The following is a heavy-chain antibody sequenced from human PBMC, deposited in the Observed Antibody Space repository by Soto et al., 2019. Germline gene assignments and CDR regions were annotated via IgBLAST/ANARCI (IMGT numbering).Heavy chain of an antibody. Sequence: SETLSLTCAVYGGSFSGYYWSWIRQPPGKGLEWIGEINHSGSTNYNPSLKSRVTISVDTSKNQFSLKLSSVTAADTAVYYCARGRSRFGMDVWGQGXTVTVYS. CDR1: GGSFSGYY. D-gene: IGHD2-2*01. J-gene: IGHJ6*02. CDR2: INHSGST. V-gene: IGHV4-34*01. CDR3: ARGRSRFGMDV.